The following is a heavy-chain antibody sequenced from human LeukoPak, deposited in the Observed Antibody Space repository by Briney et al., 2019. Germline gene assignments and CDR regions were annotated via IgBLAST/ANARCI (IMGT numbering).Heavy chain of an antibody. CDR1: GFTFSSYS. J-gene: IGHJ5*02. Sequence: GGSLRLSCAGSGFTFSSYSMNWVRQAPGKGLEWVSSISSSSSYIYYADSVKGRFTISRDNAKNSLYLQMNSLRAEDTAVYYCARETGLRVGATPTWGQGTLVTVSS. D-gene: IGHD1-26*01. CDR3: ARETGLRVGATPT. V-gene: IGHV3-21*01. CDR2: ISSSSSYI.